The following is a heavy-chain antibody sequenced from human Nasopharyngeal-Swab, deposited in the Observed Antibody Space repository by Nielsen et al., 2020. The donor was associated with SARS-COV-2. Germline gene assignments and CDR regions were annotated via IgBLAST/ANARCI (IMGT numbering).Heavy chain of an antibody. V-gene: IGHV4-39*01. J-gene: IGHJ3*01. CDR2: FFHTGTT. Sequence: GSLRLSCTVSGASIYTSGYYWGWIRQPPGEGLDWIGGFFHTGTTYYNPSLNGRVTIFVDTSDNQVSLRLTSVTAADTAVYYCARKLQDAFDVWGRGTMVTVSS. CDR3: ARKLQDAFDV. CDR1: GASIYTSGYY.